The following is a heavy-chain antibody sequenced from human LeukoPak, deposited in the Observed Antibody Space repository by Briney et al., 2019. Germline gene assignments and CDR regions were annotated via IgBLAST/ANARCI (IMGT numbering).Heavy chain of an antibody. CDR1: GGSFSGYY. V-gene: IGHV4-34*01. D-gene: IGHD3-10*01. J-gene: IGHJ6*03. CDR2: IYHSGST. Sequence: SETLSLTCAVYGGSFSGYYWSWVRQPPGKGLEWIGEIYHSGSTNYNPSLKSRVTISVDTSKNQFSLKLSSVTAADAAVYYCVRHQEGMVRGVLYYMDVWGPGTTVTISS. CDR3: VRHQEGMVRGVLYYMDV.